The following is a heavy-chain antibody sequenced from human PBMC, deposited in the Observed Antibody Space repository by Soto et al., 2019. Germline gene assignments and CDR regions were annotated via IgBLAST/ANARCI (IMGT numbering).Heavy chain of an antibody. CDR3: AMLGELSKGDDY. Sequence: SETLSLTCTVSGGSISSSSYYWGWIRQPPGKGLEWIGSIYYSGSTYYNPSLKSRVTISVDTSKNQFSLKLSSVTAADTAVYYCAMLGELSKGDDYWGQGTLVTVSS. CDR2: IYYSGST. V-gene: IGHV4-39*01. CDR1: GGSISSSSYY. D-gene: IGHD3-16*02. J-gene: IGHJ4*02.